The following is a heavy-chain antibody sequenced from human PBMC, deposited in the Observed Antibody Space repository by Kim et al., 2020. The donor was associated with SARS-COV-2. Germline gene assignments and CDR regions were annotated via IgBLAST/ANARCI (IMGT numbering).Heavy chain of an antibody. Sequence: GGSLRLSCAASGFNFSISTMSWVRRAPGKGLEWVSAISDTGDNTSHRDSVRGRFTISRDNSRRTLYLDMTRLRAEDTAVYHCVTSGWGYWGQGTLVSVSS. D-gene: IGHD6-19*01. V-gene: IGHV3-23*01. CDR2: ISDTGDNT. J-gene: IGHJ4*02. CDR1: GFNFSIST. CDR3: VTSGWGY.